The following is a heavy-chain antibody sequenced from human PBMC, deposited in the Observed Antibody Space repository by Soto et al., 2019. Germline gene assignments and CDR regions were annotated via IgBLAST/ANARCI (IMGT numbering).Heavy chain of an antibody. Sequence: EVQLLESGGGLVQPGGSLRLSCAASGFTFSGDAMSWVRQAPGKGLEWGSGLSNSGGSTYYADPVRGRFTISRDNSKNTLYLQMESLRADDTTVYYCAITPSRPGHYDISGWVPLPYGMDLWGQGTTVTVSS. D-gene: IGHD3-22*01. CDR2: LSNSGGST. CDR1: GFTFSGDA. V-gene: IGHV3-23*01. CDR3: AITPSRPGHYDISGWVPLPYGMDL. J-gene: IGHJ6*02.